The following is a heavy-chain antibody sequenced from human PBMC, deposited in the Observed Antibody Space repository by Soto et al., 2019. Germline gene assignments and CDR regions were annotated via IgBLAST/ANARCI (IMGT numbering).Heavy chain of an antibody. D-gene: IGHD1-20*01. J-gene: IGHJ4*02. CDR2: INHSGIT. V-gene: IGHV4-34*01. CDR1: GGSFSGYF. Sequence: LSLTCTVSGGSFSGYFWTWIRQPPGKGLEWLAEINHSGITNYNPSVESRVSMSVDTSKNQFSLRLYSVTAADTAVYYCVRGPYNYNARYFDYWGQGTLVTVSS. CDR3: VRGPYNYNARYFDY.